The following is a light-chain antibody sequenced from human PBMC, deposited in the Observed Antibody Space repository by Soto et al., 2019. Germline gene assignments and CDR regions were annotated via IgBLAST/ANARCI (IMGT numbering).Light chain of an antibody. CDR1: QSLLYSNGYTF. CDR3: MHALGIRVT. CDR2: LAS. Sequence: DIVMTQSPLSLPVTPGEPASISCRSSQSLLYSNGYTFLDCYLQKPGQSPQLLIYLASNRASGVSDRFSRCGSVTDFTLKMCRVVAEDVGVYYCMHALGIRVTVGQGTPLEIK. J-gene: IGKJ5*01. V-gene: IGKV2-28*01.